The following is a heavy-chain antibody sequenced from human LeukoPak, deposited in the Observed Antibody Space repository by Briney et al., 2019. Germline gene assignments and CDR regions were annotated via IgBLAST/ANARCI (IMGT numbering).Heavy chain of an antibody. Sequence: ASVKVSCKASGYTFTGYYMHWVRQAPGQGLEWMGWINPNSGGTNYAQKFQGRVTMTRDTSISTAYMELSGLRSDDTAVYYCAYSSSWEGDAFDIWGQGTMVTVSS. D-gene: IGHD6-13*01. CDR2: INPNSGGT. V-gene: IGHV1-2*02. CDR3: AYSSSWEGDAFDI. CDR1: GYTFTGYY. J-gene: IGHJ3*02.